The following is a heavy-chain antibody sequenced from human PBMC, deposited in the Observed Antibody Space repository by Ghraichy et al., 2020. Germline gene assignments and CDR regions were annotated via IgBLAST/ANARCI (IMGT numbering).Heavy chain of an antibody. D-gene: IGHD3-10*01. V-gene: IGHV3-7*01. CDR3: ARDTVREDYYYGMDV. CDR1: GFTFSSYW. Sequence: GGSLRLSCAASGFTFSSYWMSWVRQAPGKGLEWVANIKQDGSEKYYVDSVKGRFTISRDNAKNSLYLQMNSLRAEDTAVYYCARDTVREDYYYGMDVWGQGTTVTVSS. CDR2: IKQDGSEK. J-gene: IGHJ6*02.